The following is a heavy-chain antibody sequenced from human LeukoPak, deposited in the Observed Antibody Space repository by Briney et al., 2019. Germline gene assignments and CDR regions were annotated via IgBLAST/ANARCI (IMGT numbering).Heavy chain of an antibody. V-gene: IGHV4-59*01. CDR1: GGSMTNLY. CDR3: AREDADSGLFDY. D-gene: IGHD6-19*01. J-gene: IGHJ4*02. Sequence: PSETLSLTCSVSGGSMTNLYWTWIRQPPGKGLEWIGDIYDSGSTRYNTSLESRVTISVDTSKNQFSLKLSSVTAADTAVYYCAREDADSGLFDYWGQGTLVTVSS. CDR2: IYDSGST.